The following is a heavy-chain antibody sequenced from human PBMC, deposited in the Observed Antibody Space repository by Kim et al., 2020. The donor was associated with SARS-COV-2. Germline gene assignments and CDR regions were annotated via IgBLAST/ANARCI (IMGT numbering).Heavy chain of an antibody. CDR3: ARLLSKVVVAEDY. D-gene: IGHD2-15*01. CDR1: GYTFTSYA. J-gene: IGHJ4*02. CDR2: INAGNGNT. V-gene: IGHV1-3*01. Sequence: ASVKVSCKASGYTFTSYAMHWVRQAPGQRLEWMGWINAGNGNTKYSQKFQGRVTITRDTSASTAYMELSSLRSEDTAVYYCARLLSKVVVAEDYWGQGTLVNVSS.